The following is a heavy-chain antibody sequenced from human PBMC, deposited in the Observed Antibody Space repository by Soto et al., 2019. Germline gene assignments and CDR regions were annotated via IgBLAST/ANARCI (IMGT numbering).Heavy chain of an antibody. CDR2: IYYTGST. D-gene: IGHD1-1*01. J-gene: IGHJ4*02. CDR3: ARVTTLVTGFDY. Sequence: SETLSLTCTVSGGSISSYYWGWIRQPPGKGLEWIGCIYYTGSTNYSPSLKSRVTISVDTPKNQFSLKLSSVTAADTAVYYCARVTTLVTGFDYWGQGTLVTVS. V-gene: IGHV4-59*01. CDR1: GGSISSYY.